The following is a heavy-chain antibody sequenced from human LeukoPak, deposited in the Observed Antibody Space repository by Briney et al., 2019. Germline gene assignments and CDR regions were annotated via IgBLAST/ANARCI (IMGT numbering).Heavy chain of an antibody. CDR2: INPSGGST. D-gene: IGHD5-12*01. Sequence: ASVKVSCKASGYTFTSYYMHWVRQAPGQGLEWMGIINPSGGSTSYAQKFQGRVTMTRDTSTSTVYMELSSLRSEDTAVYYCARGTGAKYSGYDYAFDIWGQGTMDTVSS. CDR1: GYTFTSYY. J-gene: IGHJ3*02. CDR3: ARGTGAKYSGYDYAFDI. V-gene: IGHV1-46*01.